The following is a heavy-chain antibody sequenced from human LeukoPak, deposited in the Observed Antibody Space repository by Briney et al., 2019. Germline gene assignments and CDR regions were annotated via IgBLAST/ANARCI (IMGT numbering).Heavy chain of an antibody. CDR1: GYTFTHHS. D-gene: IGHD6-19*01. J-gene: IGHJ4*02. CDR2: ISCYNGDT. Sequence: ASVRVSCKASGYTFTHHSISWVRQAPGQGLEWMGWISCYNGDTNYAENFRGRFTMSTDTSTTTAYMELRSLGSDDTAVYYCARDPSNSSGRSEYLDSWGQGTLVTVSS. CDR3: ARDPSNSSGRSEYLDS. V-gene: IGHV1-18*01.